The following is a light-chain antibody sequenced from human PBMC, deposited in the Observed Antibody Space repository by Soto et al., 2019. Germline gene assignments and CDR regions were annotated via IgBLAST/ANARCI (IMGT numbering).Light chain of an antibody. V-gene: IGLV2-14*01. CDR1: SSDIGDYNY. Sequence: QSVLAQPASVSGSPGQSITISCTGTSSDIGDYNYASWFQQHPGRAPKLLIFEVTNRPSGVSNRFSGSKSGYTASLTISGVPAGDEACYYCNSYTSTKTYVLGTGTKVTVL. J-gene: IGLJ1*01. CDR3: NSYTSTKTYV. CDR2: EVT.